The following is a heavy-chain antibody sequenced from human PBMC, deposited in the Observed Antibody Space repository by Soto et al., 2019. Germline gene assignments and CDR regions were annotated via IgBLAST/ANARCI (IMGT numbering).Heavy chain of an antibody. CDR1: GGPISSSDYY. Sequence: QVQLQESGPGLVKPSQTLSLTCTVSGGPISSSDYYWSWIRQPPGKGLEWIGYISYNGNTYYNPSLKSRVTISLDTSKNQFSLILSSVTAADTAVYYCARDRIRGVEDYCGQGTLVTVSS. CDR2: ISYNGNT. J-gene: IGHJ4*02. CDR3: ARDRIRGVEDY. D-gene: IGHD3-10*01. V-gene: IGHV4-30-4*01.